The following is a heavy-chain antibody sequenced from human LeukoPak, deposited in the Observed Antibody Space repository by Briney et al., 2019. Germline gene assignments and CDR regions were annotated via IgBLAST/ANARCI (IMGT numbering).Heavy chain of an antibody. V-gene: IGHV3-72*01. D-gene: IGHD3-9*01. Sequence: PGGSLRLSCAASGFTFSDHYMDWVRQAPGKGLEWVGRTRNKANSYTTEYAASVKGRFTISRDDSKNSLYLQMNSLRAEDTAVYYCAKGRFDYQDYWGQGTLVTVSS. CDR1: GFTFSDHY. CDR3: AKGRFDYQDY. CDR2: TRNKANSYTT. J-gene: IGHJ4*02.